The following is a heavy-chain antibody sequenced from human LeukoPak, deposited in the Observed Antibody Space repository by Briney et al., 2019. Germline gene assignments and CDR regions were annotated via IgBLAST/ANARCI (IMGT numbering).Heavy chain of an antibody. D-gene: IGHD6-19*01. CDR3: ARADMTVAGKAFDY. Sequence: ASVKVSCKASGYTFTSYYIHWARLAPGQGFEWMGLINPSAGTTAYAQKFQGRVIVTRDTSTSTVYMELSSLRFEDTAIYYCARADMTVAGKAFDYWGQGTVVTVSS. CDR1: GYTFTSYY. CDR2: INPSAGTT. J-gene: IGHJ4*02. V-gene: IGHV1-46*01.